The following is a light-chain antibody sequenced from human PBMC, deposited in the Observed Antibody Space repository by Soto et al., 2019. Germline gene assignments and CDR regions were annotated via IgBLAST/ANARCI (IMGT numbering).Light chain of an antibody. CDR3: QQYDTSPRT. CDR2: GAS. V-gene: IGKV3-20*01. Sequence: DTVLTQSPGTLSLSPGERATLSCIASQTLRGRYLAWYQQKPGQAPRLLIYGASTRATGIPDRFSGSGSGTDFTLTISRLEPEDFAVYYCQQYDTSPRTFGQGTKVDI. CDR1: QTLRGRY. J-gene: IGKJ1*01.